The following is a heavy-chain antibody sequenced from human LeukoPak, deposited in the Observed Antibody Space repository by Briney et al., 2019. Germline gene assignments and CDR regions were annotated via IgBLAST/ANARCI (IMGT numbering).Heavy chain of an antibody. J-gene: IGHJ1*01. Sequence: SVKVSCKASGRTFSSYAISWVRQAPGQGLEWMGRIIPIFGTANYAQKFQGRVTITTDESTSTAYMELSSLRSEDTAVYYCARAIAAAGTVKYFQHWGQGTLVTVSS. CDR1: GRTFSSYA. D-gene: IGHD6-13*01. CDR2: IIPIFGTA. CDR3: ARAIAAAGTVKYFQH. V-gene: IGHV1-69*05.